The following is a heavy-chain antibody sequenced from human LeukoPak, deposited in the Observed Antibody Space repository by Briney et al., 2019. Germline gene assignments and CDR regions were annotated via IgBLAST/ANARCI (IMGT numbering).Heavy chain of an antibody. J-gene: IGHJ6*04. CDR3: TTDWSSITMVRGVMDA. D-gene: IGHD3-10*01. CDR2: IKSKTDGGTT. CDR1: GFTFSNAW. V-gene: IGHV3-15*01. Sequence: GGSLRLSCAASGFTFSNAWMSWVRQAPGKGLEWVGRIKSKTDGGTTDYAAPVKGRFTISRDDSKNTLHLQMNNLKTEDTAVYYCTTDWSSITMVRGVMDASGKGTTVTVSS.